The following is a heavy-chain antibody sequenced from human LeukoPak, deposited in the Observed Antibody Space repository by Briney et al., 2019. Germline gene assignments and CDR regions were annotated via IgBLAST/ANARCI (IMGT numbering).Heavy chain of an antibody. D-gene: IGHD6-6*01. CDR1: GFTFSSYA. Sequence: GGSLRLSCAASGFTFSSYAMSWVRQAPGKGLEWVAAISDSADNTYYADSGKGRFTISRDDSKNTLFLQMNSLRAEDTAVYYCAKGHSTSSFNYYLMDVWGQGTTVTVSS. CDR3: AKGHSTSSFNYYLMDV. V-gene: IGHV3-23*01. J-gene: IGHJ6*02. CDR2: ISDSADNT.